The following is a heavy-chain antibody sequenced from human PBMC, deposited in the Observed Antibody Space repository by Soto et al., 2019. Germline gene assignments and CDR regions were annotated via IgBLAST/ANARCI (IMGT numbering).Heavy chain of an antibody. V-gene: IGHV4-30-4*01. D-gene: IGHD6-13*01. J-gene: IGHJ5*02. CDR2: IYYSGST. Sequence: QVQLQESGPGLVKPSQTLSLTCTVSGGSISSGDYYWSWIRQPPGKGLEWIGYIYYSGSTYYNPSLKSPVTIAVDTSKNQCSLKLSSVTAADTAVYYCARVVAAVNNWFDPWGQGTLVTVSS. CDR3: ARVVAAVNNWFDP. CDR1: GGSISSGDYY.